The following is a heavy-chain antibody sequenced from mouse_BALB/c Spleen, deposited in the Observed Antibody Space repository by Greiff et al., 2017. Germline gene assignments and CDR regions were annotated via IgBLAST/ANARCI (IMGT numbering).Heavy chain of an antibody. J-gene: IGHJ2*01. CDR2: ISSGSSTI. D-gene: IGHD1-2*01. CDR3: ARGIITTAQDY. CDR1: GFTFSSFG. Sequence: DVQLVESGGGLVQPGGSRKLSCAASGFTFSSFGMHWVRQAPEKGLEWVAYISSGSSTIYYADTVKGRFTISRDNPKNTLFLQMTSLRSEDTAMYYCARGIITTAQDYWGQGTTLTVSS. V-gene: IGHV5-17*02.